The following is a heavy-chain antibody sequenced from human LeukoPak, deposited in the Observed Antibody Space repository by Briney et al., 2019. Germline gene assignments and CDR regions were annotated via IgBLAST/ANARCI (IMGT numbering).Heavy chain of an antibody. CDR3: ARVANPGIAAAGPEYYFDY. J-gene: IGHJ4*02. Sequence: SVKVSCKASGGTFSSYAISWVRQAPGQGLEWMGGIIPIFGTANYAQKFQGRVTITADESTSTAYMELSSLRSEDTAVYYCARVANPGIAAAGPEYYFDYWGQGALVTVSS. D-gene: IGHD6-13*01. V-gene: IGHV1-69*13. CDR2: IIPIFGTA. CDR1: GGTFSSYA.